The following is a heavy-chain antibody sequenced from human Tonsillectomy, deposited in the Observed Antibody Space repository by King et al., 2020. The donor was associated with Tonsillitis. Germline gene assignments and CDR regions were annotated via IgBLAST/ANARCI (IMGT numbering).Heavy chain of an antibody. Sequence: VQLVESGGGLVQPGGSLRLSCAASGFTFSSYWMHWVRQAPGKGLVGVSRINSDWSSTSYADSVKGRFTISRDNAKNTLYLQMNRLRAEDTAVHYCAREGYFEEFDYWGQGTLVTVSS. CDR1: GFTFSSYW. CDR2: INSDWSST. D-gene: IGHD3-9*01. J-gene: IGHJ4*02. V-gene: IGHV3-74*01. CDR3: AREGYFEEFDY.